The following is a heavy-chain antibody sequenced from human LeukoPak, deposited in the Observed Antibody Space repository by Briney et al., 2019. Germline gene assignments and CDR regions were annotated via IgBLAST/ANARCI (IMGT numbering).Heavy chain of an antibody. J-gene: IGHJ6*03. D-gene: IGHD6-13*01. CDR2: IYHSGST. CDR3: ARADYSSTWSHDYYYMDV. CDR1: GYSISSGYY. V-gene: IGHV4-38-2*02. Sequence: SETLSLTCTVSGYSISSGYYWGWIRQPPGKGLEWIGSIYHSGSTYYNPSLKSRVTISVDTSKNQFSLKLSSVTAADTAVYYCARADYSSTWSHDYYYMDVWGKETTVTVSS.